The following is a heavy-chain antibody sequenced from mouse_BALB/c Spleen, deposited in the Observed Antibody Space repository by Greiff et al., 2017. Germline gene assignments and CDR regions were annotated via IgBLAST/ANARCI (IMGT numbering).Heavy chain of an antibody. CDR3: ASYYGSSHYAMDY. J-gene: IGHJ4*01. CDR2: ISSGSSTI. V-gene: IGHV5-17*02. CDR1: GFTFSSFG. D-gene: IGHD1-1*01. Sequence: EAQLVESGGGLVQPGGSRKLSCAASGFTFSSFGMHWVRQAPEKGLEWVAYISSGSSTIYYADTVKGRFTISRDNPKNTLFLQMTSLRSEDTAMYYCASYYGSSHYAMDYWGQGTSVTVSS.